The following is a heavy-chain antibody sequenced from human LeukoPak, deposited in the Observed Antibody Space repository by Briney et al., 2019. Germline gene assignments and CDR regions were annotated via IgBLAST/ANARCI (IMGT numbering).Heavy chain of an antibody. V-gene: IGHV1-69*05. Sequence: SVKVSCKASGGTFSSYAISWVRQAPGQGLEWMGGIIPFFGTANYAQKFQGRVTITTDESTSTAYMELSSLRSEDTAVYFCARGFERDYYDASGYYSVDWGQGTLVTVSS. J-gene: IGHJ4*02. CDR1: GGTFSSYA. D-gene: IGHD3-22*01. CDR2: IIPFFGTA. CDR3: ARGFERDYYDASGYYSVD.